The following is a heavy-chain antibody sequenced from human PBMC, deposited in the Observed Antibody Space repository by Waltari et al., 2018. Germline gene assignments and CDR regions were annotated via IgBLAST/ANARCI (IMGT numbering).Heavy chain of an antibody. CDR1: GFTFSTYS. V-gene: IGHV3-21*01. D-gene: IGHD3-22*01. CDR3: ARGRIYHDSSASGYYFDY. Sequence: EVQLVESGGGLVKPGGSLRLSCAASGFTFSTYSMNWVRQVPGKGLEWVSSISSSSSSIYYADSVKGRFTISRDNAKNSLDLQMNSLRVEDTAVYYCARGRIYHDSSASGYYFDYWGQGTLVAVSS. CDR2: ISSSSSSI. J-gene: IGHJ4*02.